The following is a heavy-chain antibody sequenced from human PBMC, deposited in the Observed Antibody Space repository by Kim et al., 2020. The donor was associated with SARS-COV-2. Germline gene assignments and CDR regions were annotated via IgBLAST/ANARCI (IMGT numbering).Heavy chain of an antibody. CDR1: GFSFSTYW. CDR2: INEDGGVT. D-gene: IGHD4-4*01. CDR3: ARFGPDNSIRKAFHY. Sequence: GGSLRLSCAASGFSFSTYWMTWVRQAPGKGLEWVASINEDGGVTYYVDSVKGRFTISRDNAKRSLYLQINSLRVEDTAVYYCARFGPDNSIRKAFHYWGQGTLVTVSS. J-gene: IGHJ4*02. V-gene: IGHV3-7*05.